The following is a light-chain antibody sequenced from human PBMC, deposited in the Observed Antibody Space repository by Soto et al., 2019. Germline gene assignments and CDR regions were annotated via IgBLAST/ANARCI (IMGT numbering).Light chain of an antibody. Sequence: SYELTQPPSVSVAPGQTARITCGGNNIGTKTVHWYQQKPGQAPVLVVYHDSDRPSGTPERFSGSNSVNTATLTISRVEAGDEADYYCQVWDSSRWVFGGGTKLTVL. CDR2: HDS. J-gene: IGLJ3*02. V-gene: IGLV3-21*02. CDR3: QVWDSSRWV. CDR1: NIGTKT.